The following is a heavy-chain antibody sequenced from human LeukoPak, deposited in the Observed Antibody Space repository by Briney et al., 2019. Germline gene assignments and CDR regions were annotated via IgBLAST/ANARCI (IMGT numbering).Heavy chain of an antibody. D-gene: IGHD3-3*02. CDR2: MGARDGST. J-gene: IGHJ4*02. Sequence: PGGSLRLSCVGSGFTFSSDAMSWVRQAPGKGLEWVSFMGARDGSTNYADSVKGRFTMSRDTSRNTVYLEMNSLRNDDTAAYYCAKGRGSTSIYESWGQGTLVTVYS. CDR1: GFTFSSDA. CDR3: AKGRGSTSIYES. V-gene: IGHV3-23*01.